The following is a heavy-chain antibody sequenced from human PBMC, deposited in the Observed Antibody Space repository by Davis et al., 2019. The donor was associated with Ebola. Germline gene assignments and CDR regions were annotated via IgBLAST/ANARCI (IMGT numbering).Heavy chain of an antibody. J-gene: IGHJ4*02. Sequence: GSLRLSCTVSGGSISSYYWSWIRQPPGKGLEWIGYIYYSGSTNYNPSLKSRVTISVDTSKNQFSLKLSSVTAADTAVYYCASWDYSAGFDYWGQGTLVTVSS. CDR1: GGSISSYY. D-gene: IGHD1-7*01. CDR3: ASWDYSAGFDY. V-gene: IGHV4-59*12. CDR2: IYYSGST.